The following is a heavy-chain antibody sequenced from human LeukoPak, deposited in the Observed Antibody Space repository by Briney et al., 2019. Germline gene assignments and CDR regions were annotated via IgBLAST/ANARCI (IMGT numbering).Heavy chain of an antibody. CDR1: GGSVSGYY. J-gene: IGHJ4*02. V-gene: IGHV4-34*01. Sequence: SETLSLSCGVYGGSVSGYYWSWIRQPPGKGLEWIGEINPRGSTNYNPSLKGRVTLSADTSKNQFSLTLNSVTAADTAVYYCARHSIVLMAYWGQGTLVTVSS. D-gene: IGHD2-8*01. CDR2: INPRGST. CDR3: ARHSIVLMAY.